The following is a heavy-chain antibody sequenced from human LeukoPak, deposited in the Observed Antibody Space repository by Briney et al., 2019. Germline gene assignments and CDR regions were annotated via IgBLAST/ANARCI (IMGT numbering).Heavy chain of an antibody. CDR3: ARGRAVAGSYYFDY. Sequence: PSETLSLTCTVSGGSISSYYWSWIRQPPGKGLEWIGYIYYSGSTNYNPSLKSRVTISVDTSKNQFSLKLSSVTAADTAVYYCARGRAVAGSYYFDYWGQGTLVTVSS. CDR1: GGSISSYY. CDR2: IYYSGST. V-gene: IGHV4-59*01. J-gene: IGHJ4*02. D-gene: IGHD6-19*01.